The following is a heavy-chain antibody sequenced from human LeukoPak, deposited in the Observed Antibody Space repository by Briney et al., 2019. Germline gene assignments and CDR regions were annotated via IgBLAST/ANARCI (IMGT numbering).Heavy chain of an antibody. CDR2: IYTSGTT. J-gene: IGHJ4*01. Sequence: SETLSLACTVSGGSVSSYYWSWIRHPAGKGMEWIGRIYTSGTTTYHTFFRSRVPLSVNTSKNHFTLKLNSVNPPDTPVFYVASVMGGGLGHWGRGTLVTVFS. CDR1: GGSVSSYY. D-gene: IGHD2-8*01. V-gene: IGHV4-4*07. CDR3: ASVMGGGLGH.